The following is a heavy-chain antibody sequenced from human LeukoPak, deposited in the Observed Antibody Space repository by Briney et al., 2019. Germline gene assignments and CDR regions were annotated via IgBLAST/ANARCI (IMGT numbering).Heavy chain of an antibody. CDR2: IGYDGNDK. V-gene: IGHV3-30*02. CDR1: GFTFSSHG. J-gene: IGHJ4*02. D-gene: IGHD6-19*01. CDR3: AKESINDGWFLDY. Sequence: PVGSLRLSCAASGFTFSSHGMHWVRQTPGKGLQWVAFIGYDGNDKFYLDSVKGRFTVSRDNAKSTLSLQMNSLRLDDTAIYYCAKESINDGWFLDYWGQGSLVTVSS.